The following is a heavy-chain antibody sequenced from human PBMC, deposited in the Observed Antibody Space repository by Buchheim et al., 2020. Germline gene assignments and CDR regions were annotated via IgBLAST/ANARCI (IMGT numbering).Heavy chain of an antibody. Sequence: QVQLVESGGDVVQPGGSLRLSCAASGFSFTSYGMHWVRQAPGKGLEWVAVLWYNGNDKNYADFVKGRFTVSRDTSKNILYLQLNSLSVEDTAVYFCARDRSYYGSGSSPDYYYGMDVWGQGTT. CDR2: LWYNGNDK. J-gene: IGHJ6*02. V-gene: IGHV3-33*01. D-gene: IGHD3-10*01. CDR1: GFSFTSYG. CDR3: ARDRSYYGSGSSPDYYYGMDV.